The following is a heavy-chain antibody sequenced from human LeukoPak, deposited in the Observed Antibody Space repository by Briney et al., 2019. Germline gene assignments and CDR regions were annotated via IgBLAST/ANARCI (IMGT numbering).Heavy chain of an antibody. CDR3: ARGPADYNKLKPGDRDGYNYKSKRTPFDY. CDR1: EFTFSTYT. Sequence: GGSLRLSCAASEFTFSTYTMHWVCQAPGKGLEWVAVISYDGSSQYYADSVKGRFTISRDNSKSTLYLQMNSLRAEDTAVYYCARGPADYNKLKPGDRDGYNYKSKRTPFDYWGQGTLVTVSS. J-gene: IGHJ4*02. D-gene: IGHD5-24*01. CDR2: ISYDGSSQ. V-gene: IGHV3-30*04.